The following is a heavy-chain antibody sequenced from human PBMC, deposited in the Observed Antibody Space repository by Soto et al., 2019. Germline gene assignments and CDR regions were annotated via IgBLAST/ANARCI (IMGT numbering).Heavy chain of an antibody. Sequence: GGSLRLSCAASGFTFSSYAMSWVRQAPGKGLEWVSAISGSGGSTYYADSVKGRFTISRDNSKNTLYLQMNSLRAEDTAVYYCAKDGVAYYYDSSGYWGYWGQGTLVTVSS. CDR2: ISGSGGST. J-gene: IGHJ4*02. CDR1: GFTFSSYA. D-gene: IGHD3-22*01. V-gene: IGHV3-23*01. CDR3: AKDGVAYYYDSSGYWGY.